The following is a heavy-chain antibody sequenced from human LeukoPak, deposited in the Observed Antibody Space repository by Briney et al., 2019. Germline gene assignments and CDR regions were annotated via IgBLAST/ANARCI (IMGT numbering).Heavy chain of an antibody. V-gene: IGHV3-7*01. CDR1: GFTLSSYW. CDR3: ARDLVGYCSSTSCYVFDY. D-gene: IGHD2-2*01. Sequence: GGSLRLSCAASGFTLSSYWMSWVRQAPGKGLEWVANIKQDGSEKYYVDSVKGRFTISRDNAKNSLYLQMNSLRAEDTAVYYCARDLVGYCSSTSCYVFDYWGQGTLVTVSS. J-gene: IGHJ4*02. CDR2: IKQDGSEK.